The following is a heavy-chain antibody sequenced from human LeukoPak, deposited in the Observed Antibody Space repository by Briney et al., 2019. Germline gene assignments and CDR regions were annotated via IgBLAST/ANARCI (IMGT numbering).Heavy chain of an antibody. Sequence: ASETLSLTCTVSGGSISSYYWNWIRQPPGKGLEWIGRIYTSGSTNYNPSLKSRVTMSVDTSKNQFSLKLSSVTAADTAVYYCARAGPYDSSGYYYKYYYYMDVWGKGTTVTISS. V-gene: IGHV4-4*07. CDR2: IYTSGST. J-gene: IGHJ6*03. CDR3: ARAGPYDSSGYYYKYYYYMDV. CDR1: GGSISSYY. D-gene: IGHD3-22*01.